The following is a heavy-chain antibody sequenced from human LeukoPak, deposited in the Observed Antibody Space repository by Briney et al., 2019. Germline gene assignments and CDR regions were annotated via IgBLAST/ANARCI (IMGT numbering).Heavy chain of an antibody. D-gene: IGHD6-13*01. CDR1: EFWRRTSGMG. V-gene: IGHV2-70*01. Sequence: SGPALAHPSRPLTLTYNLSEFWRRTSGMGGSWIRQPPEKALEWLALSDWDDDKYYNTSRKTRLTISNDTSKIQVVSTMANMDPVDLRTYFLRGLVCGLQLVSPLYYYYGMDVWGQGTTVTVSS. CDR3: RGLVCGLQLVSPLYYYYGMDV. CDR2: SDWDDDK. J-gene: IGHJ6*02.